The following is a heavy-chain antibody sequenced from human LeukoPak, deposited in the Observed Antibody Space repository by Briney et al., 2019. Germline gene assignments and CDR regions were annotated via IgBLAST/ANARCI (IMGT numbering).Heavy chain of an antibody. V-gene: IGHV4-30-4*08. D-gene: IGHD2-2*01. CDR1: GGSISSGDYF. Sequence: SQTLSLTCTVSGGSISSGDYFWSWIRQPPGKGLEWIGYIYYSGTTYYNPSLKSRVTISVDTSKNQFSLRLSSVTAADTAVYYCASSSTGYPVLFDYWGQGTLVTVSS. CDR3: ASSSTGYPVLFDY. CDR2: IYYSGTT. J-gene: IGHJ4*02.